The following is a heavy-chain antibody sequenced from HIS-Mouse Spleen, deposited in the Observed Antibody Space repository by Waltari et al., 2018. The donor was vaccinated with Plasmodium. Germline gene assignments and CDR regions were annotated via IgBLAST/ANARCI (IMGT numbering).Heavy chain of an antibody. CDR2: IKQDGSEK. J-gene: IGHJ2*01. Sequence: EVQLVESGGGLVQPGGSVRLSCPASGFSLRSYWMSWVRQAPGKGLEWVANIKQDGSEKYYVDSVKGRFTISRDNAKNSLYLQMNSLRAEDTAVYYCASSWYWYFDLWGRGTLVTVSS. D-gene: IGHD6-13*01. V-gene: IGHV3-7*01. CDR1: GFSLRSYW. CDR3: ASSWYWYFDL.